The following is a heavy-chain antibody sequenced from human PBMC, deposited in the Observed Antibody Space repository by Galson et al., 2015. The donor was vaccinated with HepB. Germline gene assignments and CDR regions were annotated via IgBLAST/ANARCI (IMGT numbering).Heavy chain of an antibody. D-gene: IGHD2-2*01. J-gene: IGHJ3*02. CDR3: ARDGGYCSSTSCLGAFDI. Sequence: SVKVSCKASGYTFTSYGISWVRQAPGQGLEWMGWISAYNGNTNYAQKLQGRVTMTTDTSTSTAYMELRSLRSDDTAVYYCARDGGYCSSTSCLGAFDIWGQGTMVTVSS. CDR1: GYTFTSYG. V-gene: IGHV1-18*01. CDR2: ISAYNGNT.